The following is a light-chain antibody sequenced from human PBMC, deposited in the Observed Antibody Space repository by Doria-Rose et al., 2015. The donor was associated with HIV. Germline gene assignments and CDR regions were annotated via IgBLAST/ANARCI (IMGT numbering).Light chain of an antibody. CDR2: DGS. CDR1: QSFSSTY. V-gene: IGKV3-20*01. Sequence: TQSPGTLSLSPGERATLSCRASQSFSSTYLAWYQQKPGQAPSLLIYDGSTRATGIPDRFSASGSGTDFILTINRLEPEDFALYYCHQYSTSWTFGQGTKVEI. CDR3: HQYSTSWT. J-gene: IGKJ1*01.